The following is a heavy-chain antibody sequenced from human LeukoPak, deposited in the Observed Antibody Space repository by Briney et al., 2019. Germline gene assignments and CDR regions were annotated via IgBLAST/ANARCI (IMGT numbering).Heavy chain of an antibody. D-gene: IGHD6-13*01. CDR3: ATSSSWYWYFDY. CDR2: INPNSGGT. Sequence: GASVKVSCKASGYTLTGYYMHWVRQAPGQGLERMGWINPNSGGTNYAQKFQGRVTMTRDTSISTAYMELSRLRSDDTAVYYCATSSSWYWYFDYWGQGTLVTVSS. J-gene: IGHJ4*02. CDR1: GYTLTGYY. V-gene: IGHV1-2*02.